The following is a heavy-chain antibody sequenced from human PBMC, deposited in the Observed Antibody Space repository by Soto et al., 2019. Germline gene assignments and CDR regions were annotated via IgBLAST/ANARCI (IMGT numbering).Heavy chain of an antibody. Sequence: QMQLVQSGPEVKKPGTSVKVSCKASGLTFSRSAVQWVRQARGQRLEWIGWIVVDSSKTNYAQNFQERVTITRDMSTGTAYMGLSSLGSEDTAVYFCAAGRRDCSNGGVCSYYFNYWGQGTLVSVSS. J-gene: IGHJ4*02. CDR3: AAGRRDCSNGGVCSYYFNY. CDR2: IVVDSSKT. V-gene: IGHV1-58*01. CDR1: GLTFSRSA. D-gene: IGHD2-8*02.